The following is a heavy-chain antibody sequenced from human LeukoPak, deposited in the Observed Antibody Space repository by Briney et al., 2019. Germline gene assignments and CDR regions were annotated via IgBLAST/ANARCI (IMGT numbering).Heavy chain of an antibody. CDR2: ISHRGRA. J-gene: IGHJ4*02. V-gene: IGHV4-38-2*02. CDR3: ARESPSDLGGSNDFDS. D-gene: IGHD3-16*01. Sequence: PSETLSLTCSVSGYPISRGYYWGWIRQPPGKGLEWIGSISHRGRAYYNPSLKSRVTISLDTSKNQFSLKLSSVTAADTAVYYCARESPSDLGGSNDFDSWGQGTLVTVSS. CDR1: GYPISRGYY.